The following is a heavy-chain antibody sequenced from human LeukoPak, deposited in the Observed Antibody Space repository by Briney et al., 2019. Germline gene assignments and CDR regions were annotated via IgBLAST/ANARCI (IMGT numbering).Heavy chain of an antibody. D-gene: IGHD3-10*01. V-gene: IGHV3-21*01. CDR2: ISSSSSYI. Sequence: GGSLRLSCAASGFTFSSYSMNWVRQAPGKGLEWVSSISSSSSYIYYADSVKGRFTISRDNAKNSLYLQMNSLRAEDTAVYYCARDAHTSSLWPSFGYWFDPWGQGTLVTVSS. J-gene: IGHJ5*02. CDR3: ARDAHTSSLWPSFGYWFDP. CDR1: GFTFSSYS.